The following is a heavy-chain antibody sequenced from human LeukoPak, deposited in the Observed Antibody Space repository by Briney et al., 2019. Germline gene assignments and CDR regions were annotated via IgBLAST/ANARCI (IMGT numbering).Heavy chain of an antibody. CDR3: AKDMVRGVIINYFDC. V-gene: IGHV3-23*01. D-gene: IGHD3-10*01. CDR2: ISGSGGST. J-gene: IGHJ4*02. CDR1: GFTFSSYA. Sequence: PGGSLRLSCAASGFTFSSYAMSWVRQAPGKGLEWVSAISGSGGSTYYADSVKGRFTISRDNSKNTLYLQMNSLRAEDTAVYYCAKDMVRGVIINYFDCWGQGTLVTVSS.